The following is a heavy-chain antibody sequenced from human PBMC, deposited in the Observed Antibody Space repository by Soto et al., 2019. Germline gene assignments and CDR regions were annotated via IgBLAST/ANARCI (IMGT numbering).Heavy chain of an antibody. V-gene: IGHV4-39*01. J-gene: IGHJ3*02. Sequence: QLQLQESGPGLVKPSETLSLTCTVSGGSISSSSYYWGWIRQPPGKGLEWIGSIYYSGSTYYNPSLKSRVTISVDTSKNQFSLKLSSVTAADTAVYYCARSITMVRGVTNAFDIWGQGTMVTVSS. CDR1: GGSISSSSYY. CDR3: ARSITMVRGVTNAFDI. CDR2: IYYSGST. D-gene: IGHD3-10*01.